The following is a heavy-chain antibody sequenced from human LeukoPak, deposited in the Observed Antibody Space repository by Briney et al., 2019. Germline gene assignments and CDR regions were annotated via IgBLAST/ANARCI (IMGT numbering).Heavy chain of an antibody. CDR2: IKSKTDGGTT. J-gene: IGHJ4*02. CDR1: GFTFSNAW. CDR3: TTDALDTAMAFDY. V-gene: IGHV3-15*01. Sequence: KPGGSLRLSCAASGFTFSNAWMSWVRQAPGKGLEWVGRIKSKTDGGTTDYAAPVKGRFTISRDDSKNTLYLQMNSLKTEDTAVYYCTTDALDTAMAFDYWGQGTLVTVSS. D-gene: IGHD5-18*01.